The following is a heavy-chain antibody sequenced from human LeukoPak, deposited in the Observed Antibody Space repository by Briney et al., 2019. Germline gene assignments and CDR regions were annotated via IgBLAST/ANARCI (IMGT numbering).Heavy chain of an antibody. CDR2: INPNSGGT. Sequence: ASVKVSCKASGYTFTGYYMHWVRQAPGQGLEWMGWINPNSGGTNYAQKFQGRVTMTRDTSISTAYMELSRLRSDDTAVYYCAREGCSGGSCYFDYWRQGTLVTVSS. CDR3: AREGCSGGSCYFDY. D-gene: IGHD2-15*01. CDR1: GYTFTGYY. J-gene: IGHJ4*02. V-gene: IGHV1-2*02.